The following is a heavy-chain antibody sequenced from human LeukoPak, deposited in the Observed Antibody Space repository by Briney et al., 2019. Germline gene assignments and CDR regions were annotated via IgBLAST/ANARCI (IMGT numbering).Heavy chain of an antibody. V-gene: IGHV3-7*01. J-gene: IGHJ4*02. Sequence: GGSLRLSCAASGFTFSSYWMSWVRQAPGKGLEWVANIKQDGSEKYYADSVKGRFTISRDNAKNSPYLQMNSLRAEDTAVYYCARDPIGYCSSTSCSPRWGQGTLVTVSS. D-gene: IGHD2-2*01. CDR1: GFTFSSYW. CDR3: ARDPIGYCSSTSCSPR. CDR2: IKQDGSEK.